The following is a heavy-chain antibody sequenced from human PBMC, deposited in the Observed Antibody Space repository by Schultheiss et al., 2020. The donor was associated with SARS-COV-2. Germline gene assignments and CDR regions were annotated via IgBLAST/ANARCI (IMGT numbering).Heavy chain of an antibody. D-gene: IGHD2-8*01. CDR2: ISYDGSNK. J-gene: IGHJ6*02. Sequence: GESLKISCAASGFTFSSYAMHWVRQAPGKGLEWVAVISYDGSNKYYADSVKGRFTISRDNSKNTLYLQMSSLRAEDTAVYYCVKDRLVRPRIKELMVYAIRRYYGMDVWGQGTTVTVSS. V-gene: IGHV3-30*14. CDR3: VKDRLVRPRIKELMVYAIRRYYGMDV. CDR1: GFTFSSYA.